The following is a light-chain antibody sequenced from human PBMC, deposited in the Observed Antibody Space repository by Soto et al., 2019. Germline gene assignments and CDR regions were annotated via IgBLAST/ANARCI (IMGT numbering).Light chain of an antibody. CDR2: DAS. CDR3: QQYGHSLWT. V-gene: IGKV3-11*01. CDR1: QSVSSY. J-gene: IGKJ1*01. Sequence: EIVLTQSPATLSLSPGERATLSCRAGQSVSSYLAWYQQKPGQAPRLLIYDASNRATGIPDRFSGSGSGTDFTLTISRLEPEDYAVYYCQQYGHSLWTFGQGTKVDIK.